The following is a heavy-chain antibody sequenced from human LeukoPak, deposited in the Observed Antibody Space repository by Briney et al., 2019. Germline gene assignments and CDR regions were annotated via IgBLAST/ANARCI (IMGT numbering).Heavy chain of an antibody. V-gene: IGHV3-21*01. CDR2: ISSSSSNI. CDR1: GFTFSDYS. CDR3: ARSPTYCVSTTCNNWFDP. D-gene: IGHD2-2*01. Sequence: GGSLRLSCAASGFTFSDYSMNWVRQDPGKGLEWVSSISSSSSNIYYGDSVKGRFTISRDNAKNSLYLQMNSLRVEDTAVYYCARSPTYCVSTTCNNWFDPWGQGTLVTVSS. J-gene: IGHJ5*02.